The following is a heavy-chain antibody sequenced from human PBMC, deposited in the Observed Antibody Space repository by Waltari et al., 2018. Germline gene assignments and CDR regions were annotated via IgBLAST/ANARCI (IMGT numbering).Heavy chain of an antibody. CDR3: ARAQYSSSRYHGMDV. J-gene: IGHJ6*02. CDR1: GFTFSRYS. V-gene: IGHV3-48*01. CDR2: ISSSSSTI. D-gene: IGHD6-13*01. Sequence: EVQLVESGGGLVQPGGSLRLSCAASGFTFSRYSMNWVRQAPGKGLEWVSYISSSSSTIYYADSVKGRFTISRDNAKNSLYLQMNSLRAEDTAVYYCARAQYSSSRYHGMDVWGQGTTVTVSS.